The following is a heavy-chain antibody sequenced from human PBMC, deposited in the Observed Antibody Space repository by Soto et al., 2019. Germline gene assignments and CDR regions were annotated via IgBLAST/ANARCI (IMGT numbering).Heavy chain of an antibody. V-gene: IGHV4-39*01. J-gene: IGHJ6*02. D-gene: IGHD4-17*01. CDR3: ARGDYVCYGMDV. CDR2: VYYSGST. CDR1: GGCIRSSSYY. Sequence: QLQLQESGPGLVKPSETLSLTCTVSGGCIRSSSYYWGWIRQHPGTGLEWIGSVYYSGSTYYNPSLKSRVTISLDTSKNQFSLKLSSFTAADTAVYYCARGDYVCYGMDVWGQGTTVTVSS.